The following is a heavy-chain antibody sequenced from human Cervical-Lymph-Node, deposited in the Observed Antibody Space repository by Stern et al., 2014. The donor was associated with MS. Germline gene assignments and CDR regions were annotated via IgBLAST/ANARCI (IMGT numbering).Heavy chain of an antibody. D-gene: IGHD4-17*01. V-gene: IGHV1-2*04. Sequence: QDQLVQSGAEVKKPGASVSVSCKASGYTFTAYYLHWVRQAPGHGLEWMGWNNPNNGDIKYAQNFQGWVTMTRDTSISTAYMDLSSLTSDDTAIYYCARDLGTVTTPGDYWGQGTLVTVSS. CDR3: ARDLGTVTTPGDY. CDR1: GYTFTAYY. CDR2: NNPNNGDI. J-gene: IGHJ4*02.